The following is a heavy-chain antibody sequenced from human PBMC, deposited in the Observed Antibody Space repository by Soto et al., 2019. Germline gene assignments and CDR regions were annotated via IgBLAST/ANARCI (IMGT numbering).Heavy chain of an antibody. Sequence: EVQLLEFGGGLVQPGGSLRLSCAASGFTFSSYAMSWVRQAPGKGLEWVSGISGSGGSTYYADSVKGRFTISRDTSKNTLYLQMNSLRAEDTAVYYCARHIVVVTAILTYWGQGTLVPVSS. V-gene: IGHV3-23*01. CDR1: GFTFSSYA. CDR3: ARHIVVVTAILTY. CDR2: ISGSGGST. J-gene: IGHJ4*02. D-gene: IGHD2-21*02.